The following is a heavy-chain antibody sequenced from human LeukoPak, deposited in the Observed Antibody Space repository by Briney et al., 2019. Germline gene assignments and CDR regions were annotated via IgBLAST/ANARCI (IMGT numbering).Heavy chain of an antibody. CDR1: GFTFSSYA. V-gene: IGHV3-23*01. CDR3: ARDRSQYYDSSGYYHDY. Sequence: GGSLRLSCAASGFTFSSYAMNWVRQAPGKGLEWVSTIGGSGGSTYYADSVKGRFTISRDNAKNSLYLQMNSLRAEDTAVYYCARDRSQYYDSSGYYHDYWGQGTLVTVSS. J-gene: IGHJ4*02. CDR2: IGGSGGST. D-gene: IGHD3-22*01.